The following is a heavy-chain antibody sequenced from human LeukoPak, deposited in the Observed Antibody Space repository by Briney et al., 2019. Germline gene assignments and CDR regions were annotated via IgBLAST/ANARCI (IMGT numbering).Heavy chain of an antibody. J-gene: IGHJ3*01. CDR2: IYYSGST. CDR3: ASTDDYGDYVGAFDV. D-gene: IGHD4-17*01. Sequence: SETLSLTCTVSGGSISSYYWSWIRQPPGKGLEWIGYIYYSGSTNYNPSLKSRVTISVDTSKNQFSLKLSSVTAADTAVYYCASTDDYGDYVGAFDVWGQGTMVTVSS. CDR1: GGSISSYY. V-gene: IGHV4-59*01.